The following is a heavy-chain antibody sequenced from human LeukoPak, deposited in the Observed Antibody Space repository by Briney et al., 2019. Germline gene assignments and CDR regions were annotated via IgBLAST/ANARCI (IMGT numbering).Heavy chain of an antibody. CDR2: INTNTGNP. V-gene: IGHV7-4-1*02. D-gene: IGHD1-26*01. CDR3: ARGAPLNYMDV. CDR1: GYTFTHYA. Sequence: ASVKVSCKASGYTFTHYAMNWVRQAPGQGLEWMGWINTNTGNPTYAQGFTGRFVFSLDTSVNTAYLQISSLKADDSAVYYCARGAPLNYMDVWGKGTTVTVSS. J-gene: IGHJ6*03.